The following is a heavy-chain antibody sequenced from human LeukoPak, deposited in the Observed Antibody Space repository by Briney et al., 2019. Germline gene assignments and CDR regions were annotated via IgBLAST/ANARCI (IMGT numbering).Heavy chain of an antibody. Sequence: SSETLSLTCTVSGGSISSSSYYWGWIRQPPGKGLEWIGSIYYSGSTYCNPSLKSRVTISVDTSKNQFSLKLSSVTAADTAVYYCARHGAAAGTHRAFYFDYWGRGTLVTVSS. CDR2: IYYSGST. V-gene: IGHV4-39*01. D-gene: IGHD6-13*01. CDR1: GGSISSSSYY. CDR3: ARHGAAAGTHRAFYFDY. J-gene: IGHJ4*02.